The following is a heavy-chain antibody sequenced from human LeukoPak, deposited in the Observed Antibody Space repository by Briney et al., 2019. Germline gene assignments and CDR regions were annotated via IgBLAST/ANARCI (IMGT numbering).Heavy chain of an antibody. V-gene: IGHV4-39*01. J-gene: IGHJ6*02. CDR2: IHHNGNT. CDR1: GGSISTSDFY. Sequence: PSETLSLTCTVSGGSISTSDFYWGWVRQPPGKGLEWIGNIHHNGNTYFNPSLKSRVTIPADMSKNQLSLTLSSVTAADTAVYYCEKDTNLDVWGQGTTVSVSS. CDR3: EKDTNLDV. D-gene: IGHD2-15*01.